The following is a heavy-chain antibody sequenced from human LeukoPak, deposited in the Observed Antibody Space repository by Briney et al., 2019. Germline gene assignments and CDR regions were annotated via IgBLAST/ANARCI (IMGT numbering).Heavy chain of an antibody. J-gene: IGHJ4*02. Sequence: SETLSLTCAVYGGSFSGYYWTWIRQPPGKGLEWIGEVNHSGSTKYNPSLKSRVTISVDTSKNQFSLKLSSVTAADTAMYYCASPGGDEYYYGPGSQPRDYWGQGTLVTVSS. CDR3: ASPGGDEYYYGPGSQPRDY. CDR1: GGSFSGYY. D-gene: IGHD3-10*01. CDR2: VNHSGST. V-gene: IGHV4-34*01.